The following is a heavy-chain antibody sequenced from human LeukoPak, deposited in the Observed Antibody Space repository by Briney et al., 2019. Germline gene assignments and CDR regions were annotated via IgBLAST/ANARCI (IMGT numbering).Heavy chain of an antibody. CDR1: GYTFTSYA. V-gene: IGHV7-4-1*02. CDR2: INTNTGNP. D-gene: IGHD6-19*01. CDR3: ARVHSSGWYRHYYYYMDV. Sequence: GASVKVSCKASGYTFTSYAMNWVRQAPGQGLEWMGWINTNTGNPTYAQGFTGRFVFSLDTSVSTAYLQISSLKAEDTAVYYCARVHSSGWYRHYYYYMDVWGKGTTVTVSS. J-gene: IGHJ6*03.